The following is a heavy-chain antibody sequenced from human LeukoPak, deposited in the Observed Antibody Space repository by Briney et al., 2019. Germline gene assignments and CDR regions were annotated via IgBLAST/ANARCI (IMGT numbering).Heavy chain of an antibody. Sequence: KPSETLSLTCAVYGGSFSGYYWSWIRKPPGKGLEWIGEINHSGSTNYNPSLKSRVTISVDTSKNQLSLKLSSVTAADTAVYYCARRGSGLYYGSGSYWKYWGQGTLVTVSS. CDR2: INHSGST. CDR3: ARRGSGLYYGSGSYWKY. V-gene: IGHV4-34*01. J-gene: IGHJ4*02. CDR1: GGSFSGYY. D-gene: IGHD3-10*01.